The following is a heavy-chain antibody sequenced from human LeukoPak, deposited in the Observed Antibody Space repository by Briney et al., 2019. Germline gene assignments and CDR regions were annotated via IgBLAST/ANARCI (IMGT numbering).Heavy chain of an antibody. J-gene: IGHJ4*02. V-gene: IGHV1-2*02. D-gene: IGHD3-22*01. CDR1: GYTFTGYY. Sequence: ASVKVFCKSFGYTFTGYYIHWVRQALGQGLEWMGWINPESGATDYAQKFQGRVTMTRDTSISTAYMDLTSLRSDDTAVYYCARGLYHSDSSGYHSYWGQGTLVTVSS. CDR2: INPESGAT. CDR3: ARGLYHSDSSGYHSY.